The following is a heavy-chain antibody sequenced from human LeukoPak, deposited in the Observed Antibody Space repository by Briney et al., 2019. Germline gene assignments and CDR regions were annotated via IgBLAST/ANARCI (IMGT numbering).Heavy chain of an antibody. CDR3: ARGREIHGGSDTKLDDY. V-gene: IGHV1-2*02. J-gene: IGHJ4*02. D-gene: IGHD3-10*01. CDR1: GYSFTDYY. Sequence: ASVRVSCKASGYSFTDYYMHWVRQAPGQGLEWMGWISPRSGDTSYAQKFQGRVTMTRDTSINTVDMDLSGLTSDDTAVFYCARGREIHGGSDTKLDDYWGQGTLVTVSS. CDR2: ISPRSGDT.